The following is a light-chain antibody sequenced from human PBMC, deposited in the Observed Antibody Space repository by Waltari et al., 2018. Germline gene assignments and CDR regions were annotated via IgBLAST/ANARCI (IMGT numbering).Light chain of an antibody. CDR1: SSDIGGYNH. V-gene: IGLV2-11*01. J-gene: IGLJ2*01. CDR3: SSYAGSNTLL. Sequence: ALTQPPSVSGSPGQSVTISCTGTSSDIGGYNHVSWFQQHPGKAPKLMIYDVTQRPSGVSDRFSGSKSGNTASLTISGLQAEDEADYYCSSYAGSNTLLFGGGTRLTVL. CDR2: DVT.